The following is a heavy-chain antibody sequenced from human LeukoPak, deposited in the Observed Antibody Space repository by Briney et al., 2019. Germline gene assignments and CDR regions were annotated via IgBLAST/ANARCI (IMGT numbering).Heavy chain of an antibody. D-gene: IGHD5-18*01. CDR2: ISRSSSYI. CDR1: GFTFSSYS. J-gene: IGHJ4*02. V-gene: IGHV3-21*01. Sequence: PGGSLRLSCAASGFTFSSYSMNWVRQAPGKGLEWVSSISRSSSYIYYGDSVKGRFTISRDNAKNSLYLQMNSLRAEDTAVYYCARVVWGWDTAMPTPFDYWGQGTLVTVSS. CDR3: ARVVWGWDTAMPTPFDY.